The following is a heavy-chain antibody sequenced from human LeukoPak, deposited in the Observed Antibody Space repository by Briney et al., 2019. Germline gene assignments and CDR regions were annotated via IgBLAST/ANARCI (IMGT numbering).Heavy chain of an antibody. D-gene: IGHD3-10*01. V-gene: IGHV4-39*01. CDR2: IYYSGST. J-gene: IGHJ4*02. CDR3: ASFEWFGELDY. CDR1: GGSISSSSYY. Sequence: KPSETLSLTCTVSGGSISSSSYYRGWIRQPPGKGLEWIGSIYYSGSTYYNPSLKSRVTISVDTSKNQFSLKLSSVTAADTAVYYCASFEWFGELDYWGQGTLVTVSS.